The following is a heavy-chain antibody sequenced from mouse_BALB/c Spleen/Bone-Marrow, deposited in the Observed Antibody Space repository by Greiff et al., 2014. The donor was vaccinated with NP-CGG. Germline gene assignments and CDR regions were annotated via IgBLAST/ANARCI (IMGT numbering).Heavy chain of an antibody. V-gene: IGHV2-9*02. CDR2: IWADGST. Sequence: VQLQQSGPGLVAPSQSLSITCTVSGFSLTSYGVHWVRQPPGKGLEWLGVIWADGSTNYNSALMSRLSIRKDNSKSQVFLKMNSLQTVDTAMYYCARITTATGAMDYWGQGTSVTVSS. CDR3: ARITTATGAMDY. D-gene: IGHD1-2*01. J-gene: IGHJ4*01. CDR1: GFSLTSYG.